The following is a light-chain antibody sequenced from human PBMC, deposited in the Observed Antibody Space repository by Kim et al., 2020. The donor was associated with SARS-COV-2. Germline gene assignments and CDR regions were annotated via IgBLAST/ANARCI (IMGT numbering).Light chain of an antibody. J-gene: IGLJ2*01. CDR3: SSYTSTTLGVV. CDR1: SSDVGGYNY. V-gene: IGLV2-11*01. CDR2: EVT. Sequence: QSALTQPRSVSGSPGQSVTISCTGTSSDVGGYNYVSWYQQHPGKAPKLMIYEVTKRPSGVPDRFSGSKSGNTASLTISGLQAEDEADYYCSSYTSTTLGVVFGGGTQLTVL.